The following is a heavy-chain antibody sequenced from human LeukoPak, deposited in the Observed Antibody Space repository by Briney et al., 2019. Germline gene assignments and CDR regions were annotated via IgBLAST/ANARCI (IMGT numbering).Heavy chain of an antibody. CDR1: GFTFSSHS. D-gene: IGHD6-13*01. Sequence: PGGSLRLSCAASGFTFSSHSMNWVRQAPGKGLEWVSLISGDGGTTYYADSVKGRFTISRDNSKNSLYLQMNSLRIEDTVLYYCAKSSAAAYNWFDPWGQGTLVTVSS. J-gene: IGHJ5*02. CDR3: AKSSAAAYNWFDP. V-gene: IGHV3-43*02. CDR2: ISGDGGTT.